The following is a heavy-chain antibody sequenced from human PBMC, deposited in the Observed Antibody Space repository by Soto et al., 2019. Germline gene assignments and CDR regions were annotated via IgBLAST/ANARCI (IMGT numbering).Heavy chain of an antibody. D-gene: IGHD3-22*01. CDR1: GFTFSSYW. J-gene: IGHJ4*02. CDR3: ARGDGDYYDGNGYLGRH. V-gene: IGHV3-74*01. Sequence: EVQLVESGGGLVQPGGSLRLSCAASGFTFSSYWMHWVRQAPGKGLVWVSRINSDGSRTSYADSAKGRFTISRDNAKNMRYLQMNSLGAEDTDVYYCARGDGDYYDGNGYLGRHWGQGNLVTVSS. CDR2: INSDGSRT.